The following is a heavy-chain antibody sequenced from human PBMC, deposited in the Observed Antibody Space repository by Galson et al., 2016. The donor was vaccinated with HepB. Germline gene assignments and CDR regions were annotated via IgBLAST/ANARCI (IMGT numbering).Heavy chain of an antibody. CDR2: IYYSGSP. CDR3: ARVPYSSSWYSDY. V-gene: IGHV4-39*07. CDR1: GGSISSSSYY. J-gene: IGHJ4*02. D-gene: IGHD6-13*01. Sequence: SETLSLTCTVSGGSISSSSYYWGWIRQPPGKGLECIGTIYYSGSPYYNPSLQSRVTISIDTSQNQFSLKLSSVTAADTAVYYCARVPYSSSWYSDYWGQGTLVTVSS.